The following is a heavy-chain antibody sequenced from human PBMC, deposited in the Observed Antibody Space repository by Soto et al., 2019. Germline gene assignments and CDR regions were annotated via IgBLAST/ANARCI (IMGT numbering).Heavy chain of an antibody. Sequence: SETLSLTCTVSGVTVSSDAYYWSWIRQHPGKGLEWIGNIYHTGDTNFNPSLQSRVTISVDKSNNQFSLRLNSLTAADTAVYFCAREIVTAGGNNYFDPWGPGTLVTVSS. D-gene: IGHD2-21*02. V-gene: IGHV4-61*08. J-gene: IGHJ5*02. CDR2: IYHTGDT. CDR3: AREIVTAGGNNYFDP. CDR1: GVTVSSDAYY.